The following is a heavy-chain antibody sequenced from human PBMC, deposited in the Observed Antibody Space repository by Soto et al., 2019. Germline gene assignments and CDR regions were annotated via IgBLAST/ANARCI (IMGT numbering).Heavy chain of an antibody. D-gene: IGHD1-26*01. V-gene: IGHV3-23*01. CDR2: ITGSGDSA. Sequence: EVQLLESGGGLVQPGGSLRLSCAASGFTFNNYAISWVRQAPGKGLEWVSTITGSGDSAYYADSVKGRFIISRDNSKNTLYMQMLSVGAEDAAIYYCAKGRGTNYYYHMDVWGGGTTVTVSS. CDR3: AKGRGTNYYYHMDV. CDR1: GFTFNNYA. J-gene: IGHJ6*03.